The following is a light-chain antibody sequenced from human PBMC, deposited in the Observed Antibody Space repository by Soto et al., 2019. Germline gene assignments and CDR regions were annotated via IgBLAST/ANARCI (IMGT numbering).Light chain of an antibody. CDR3: HQYGNPPPYT. Sequence: EIVLTQSPGTLSLSPGERATLSCRASQSLSSTYLAWYQQKPGQAPRLLIYGASRATGIPDRFSGSGSGTDFTLTISRLEPEDFAVYYCHQYGNPPPYTFGQGTHLEIK. V-gene: IGKV3-20*01. CDR2: GAS. CDR1: QSLSSTY. J-gene: IGKJ2*01.